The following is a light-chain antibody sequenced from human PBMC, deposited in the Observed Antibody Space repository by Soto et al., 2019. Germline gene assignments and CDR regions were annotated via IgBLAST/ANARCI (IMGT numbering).Light chain of an antibody. CDR3: CSYAGSGYV. J-gene: IGLJ1*01. CDR1: SSDVGSYNV. V-gene: IGLV2-23*02. Sequence: QSALTQPASGSGSPRQSITISCTGTSSDVGSYNVVSWYQQHPGKAAKLMIYEVSKRPSGVSNRFSVSKSGNTASPSISGLQAADEADYYCCSYAGSGYVFGTGTKLTAL. CDR2: EVS.